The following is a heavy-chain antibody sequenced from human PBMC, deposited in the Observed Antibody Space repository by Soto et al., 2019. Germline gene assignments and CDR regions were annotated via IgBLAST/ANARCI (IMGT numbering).Heavy chain of an antibody. CDR3: ARGHFDSRGYSNALDY. V-gene: IGHV4-59*01. D-gene: IGHD3-22*01. Sequence: SETLSLTCTVSGGSISSYYWSWIRQPPGKGLEWIGYIYYSGSTNYNPSLKSRVTISLDMSKNHVSLILKSVNIADSAIYYCARGHFDSRGYSNALDYWGQGIQVTVS. J-gene: IGHJ4*02. CDR1: GGSISSYY. CDR2: IYYSGST.